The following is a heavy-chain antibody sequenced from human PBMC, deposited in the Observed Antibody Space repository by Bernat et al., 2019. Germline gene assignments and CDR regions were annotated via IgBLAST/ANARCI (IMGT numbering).Heavy chain of an antibody. CDR3: AKSGSYNGGNCYFNWFDH. J-gene: IGHJ5*02. Sequence: QVQLQGSGPGLVKPSETLSLTCTVSGDSVSSSGYLWNWIRQPPGKGLEWIGYVCYSGTTKYNPALKSRVTISPDTSKNQFSLNLTSATAADTAVYYCAKSGSYNGGNCYFNWFDHWGQGTLVTVSS. CDR2: VCYSGTT. V-gene: IGHV4-61*08. D-gene: IGHD2-15*01. CDR1: GDSVSSSGYL.